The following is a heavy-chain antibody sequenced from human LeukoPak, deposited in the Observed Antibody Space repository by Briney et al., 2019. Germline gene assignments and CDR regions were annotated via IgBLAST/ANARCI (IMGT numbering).Heavy chain of an antibody. CDR2: ISAYNGNT. CDR3: ARASPFIVVVSAASDDAFDI. J-gene: IGHJ3*02. V-gene: IGHV1-18*01. D-gene: IGHD2-2*01. Sequence: ASVKVSCKASGYTFTSYGISWVRQAPGQGLEWMGWISAYNGNTNYAQKLQDRVTMTTDTSTSTAYMELRSLRSDDTAVYYCARASPFIVVVSAASDDAFDIWGQGTMVTVSS. CDR1: GYTFTSYG.